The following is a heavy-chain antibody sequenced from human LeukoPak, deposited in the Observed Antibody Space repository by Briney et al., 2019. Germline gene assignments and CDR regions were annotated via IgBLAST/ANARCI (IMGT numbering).Heavy chain of an antibody. D-gene: IGHD3-22*01. J-gene: IGHJ4*02. V-gene: IGHV3-23*01. CDR2: ISGSGGST. Sequence: GGSLRLSCAASGFTFSSYAMSWVRQAPGKGLEWVSAISGSGGSTYYADSVKGRFTISRDNSKNTLYLQMNSLRAEDTAVYYCARTPYYYDSSGYWLPADYWGQGTLVTVSS. CDR1: GFTFSSYA. CDR3: ARTPYYYDSSGYWLPADY.